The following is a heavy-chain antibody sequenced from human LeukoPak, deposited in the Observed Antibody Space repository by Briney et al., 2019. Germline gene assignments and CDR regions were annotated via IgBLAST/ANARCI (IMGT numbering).Heavy chain of an antibody. J-gene: IGHJ4*02. CDR2: IIGTKANNYAT. Sequence: PGGSLRLSCAASGFTFSDSAMHWVRQASGKGLEWVGRIIGTKANNYATAYAASVKGRFTISRDDSKNTAYLQMNSLKTEDTAVYYCAGGSGWYSPDYWGQGTLVTVSS. CDR3: AGGSGWYSPDY. V-gene: IGHV3-73*01. CDR1: GFTFSDSA. D-gene: IGHD6-19*01.